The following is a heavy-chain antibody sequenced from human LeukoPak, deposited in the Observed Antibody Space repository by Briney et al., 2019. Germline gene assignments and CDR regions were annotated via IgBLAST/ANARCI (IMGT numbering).Heavy chain of an antibody. CDR3: ARGVSGYYYVGFDY. V-gene: IGHV1-69*13. D-gene: IGHD3-22*01. J-gene: IGHJ4*02. Sequence: SVKVSCKASGYTFTSYYMHWVRQAPGQGLEWMGGIIPIFGTANYAQKFQGRVTITADESTSTAYMELSSLRSEDTAVYYCARGVSGYYYVGFDYWGQGTLVTVSS. CDR1: GYTFTSYY. CDR2: IIPIFGTA.